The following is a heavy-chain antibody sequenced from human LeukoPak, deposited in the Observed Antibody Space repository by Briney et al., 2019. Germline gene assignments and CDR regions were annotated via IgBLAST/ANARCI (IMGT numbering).Heavy chain of an antibody. CDR1: GGSISSYY. Sequence: SETLSLTCTVSGGSISSYYWSWIRQPPGKGLEWFGYIYYSGSTNYNPSLKSRVTISVDTSKNQFSLKLSSVTAADTAVYYCARDIGVGATTSPAGYFDYWGQGTLVTVSS. CDR3: ARDIGVGATTSPAGYFDY. V-gene: IGHV4-59*01. J-gene: IGHJ4*02. D-gene: IGHD1-26*01. CDR2: IYYSGST.